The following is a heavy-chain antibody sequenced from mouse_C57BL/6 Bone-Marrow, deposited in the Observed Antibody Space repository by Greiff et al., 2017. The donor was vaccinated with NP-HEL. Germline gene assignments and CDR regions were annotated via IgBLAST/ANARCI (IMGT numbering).Heavy chain of an antibody. V-gene: IGHV1-69*01. CDR3: AREAQATRAMDY. CDR1: GYTFTSYW. J-gene: IGHJ4*01. D-gene: IGHD3-2*02. CDR2: IDPSDSYT. Sequence: QVQLQQSGAELVMPGASVKLSCKASGYTFTSYWMHWVKQRPGQGLEWIGEIDPSDSYTNYNQKFKGKSTLTVDKSSSTAYMQLSSLTSEDSAVYYCAREAQATRAMDYGGQGTSVTVSS.